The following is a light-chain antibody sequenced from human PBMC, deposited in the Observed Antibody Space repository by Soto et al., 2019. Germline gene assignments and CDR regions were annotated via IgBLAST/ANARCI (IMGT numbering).Light chain of an antibody. Sequence: DIRMTQSPSSVSASVGDRVTITCRASQNITIYLNWYQQTPGKAPKLLIYGVSSLQDGVPSRFSGTGSGTDITLTISNLQPEDFASYYCQQSYNMWTFGQGTRVDVK. CDR3: QQSYNMWT. V-gene: IGKV1-39*01. CDR2: GVS. J-gene: IGKJ1*01. CDR1: QNITIY.